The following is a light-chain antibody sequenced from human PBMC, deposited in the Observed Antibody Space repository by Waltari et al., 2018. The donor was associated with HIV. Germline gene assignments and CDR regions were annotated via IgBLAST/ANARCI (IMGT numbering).Light chain of an antibody. CDR2: GAS. CDR3: QQYYKWPLT. CDR1: QSVSSK. J-gene: IGKJ5*01. Sequence: EIVMLQSPATLSVSPGERATLSCRASQSVSSKLAWYQQKPGQAPRLLIYGASTRSTGIPVRFSGRESGTEFILTISSLQSEDCAVYYCQQYYKWPLTFGQGTRLEIK. V-gene: IGKV3D-15*01.